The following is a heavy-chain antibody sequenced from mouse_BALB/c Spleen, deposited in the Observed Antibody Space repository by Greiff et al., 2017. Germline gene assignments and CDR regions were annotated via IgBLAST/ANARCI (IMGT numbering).Heavy chain of an antibody. CDR2: IRLKSDNYAT. V-gene: IGHV6-3*01. CDR3: TDGNSFAY. Sequence: EVKLEESGGGLVQPGGSMKLSCVASGFTFSNYWMNWVRQSPEKGLEWVAEIRLKSDNYATHYAESVKGKFTISRDDSKSRLYLQMNSLRAEDTGIYYCTDGNSFAYWGQGTLVTVSA. CDR1: GFTFSNYW. D-gene: IGHD2-1*01. J-gene: IGHJ3*01.